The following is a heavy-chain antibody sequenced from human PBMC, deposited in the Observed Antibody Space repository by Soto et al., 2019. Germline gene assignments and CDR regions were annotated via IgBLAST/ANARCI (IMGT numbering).Heavy chain of an antibody. CDR2: IGPAGDT. CDR3: ARGPYSSASEYYYYSGMDV. CDR1: GFTFSTHA. V-gene: IGHV3-13*01. D-gene: IGHD6-6*01. Sequence: PGGSLRLSCVASGFTFSTHAMSWVRQVPGKGLEWVSTIGPAGDTYYPGSVKGRFTISRENAKNSLYLQMNSLRAGDTAVYYCARGPYSSASEYYYYSGMDVWGQGTTVTVSS. J-gene: IGHJ6*02.